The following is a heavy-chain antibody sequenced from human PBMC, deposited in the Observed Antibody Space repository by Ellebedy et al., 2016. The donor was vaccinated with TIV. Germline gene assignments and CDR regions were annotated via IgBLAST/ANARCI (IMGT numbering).Heavy chain of an antibody. J-gene: IGHJ3*02. CDR3: ARDHSGWRAGVDI. V-gene: IGHV1-46*04. D-gene: IGHD5-12*01. Sequence: AASVKVSCKASGYTFTSYYMHWVRQAPGQGLEWMGIINPSGGSTSYAQKLQGRVTMTRDTSTSTVYMELSSLRSEDTAVYYCARDHSGWRAGVDIWGQGTMVTVSS. CDR1: GYTFTSYY. CDR2: INPSGGST.